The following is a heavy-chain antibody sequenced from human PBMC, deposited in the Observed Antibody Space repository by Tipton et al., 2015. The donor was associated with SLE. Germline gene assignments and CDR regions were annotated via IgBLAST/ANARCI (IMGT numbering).Heavy chain of an antibody. CDR3: ARGHSFDY. CDR1: GGSFSCYY. Sequence: TLSLTCTVYGGSFSCYYWSWIRQPPGKGLAWIGEISHSGSPNYNPSLKSRVTISVDTSKNQYSLKLSSVTAADTAVYYCARGHSFDYWGQGTLVTVSS. J-gene: IGHJ4*02. CDR2: ISHSGSP. V-gene: IGHV4-34*01.